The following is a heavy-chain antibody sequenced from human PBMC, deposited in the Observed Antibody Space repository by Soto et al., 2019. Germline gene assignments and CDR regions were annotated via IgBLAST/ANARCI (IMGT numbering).Heavy chain of an antibody. CDR2: IYYSGST. CDR1: GGSISSYY. Sequence: SSETLSLTYTVSGGSISSYYWSWIRQPPGKGLEWIGYIYYSGSTNYNPSLKSRVTISVDTSKNQFSLKLSSVTAADTAVYYCARGVAGNFDYWGQGTPVTVSS. D-gene: IGHD6-19*01. V-gene: IGHV4-59*01. CDR3: ARGVAGNFDY. J-gene: IGHJ4*02.